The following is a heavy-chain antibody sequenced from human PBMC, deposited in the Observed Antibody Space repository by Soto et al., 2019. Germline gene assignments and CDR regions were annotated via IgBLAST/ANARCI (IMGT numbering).Heavy chain of an antibody. V-gene: IGHV4-31*03. D-gene: IGHD2-2*01. Sequence: SETLSLTCTVSGGSISSGGYYWSWIRQHPEKGLEWIGYIYYSGSTHYNPSLKSRVTISVDTSKNQFSLKLSSVTAADTAVYYCARDKCSSTSCYDEYYYYYGMDVWGQGTTVTVS. J-gene: IGHJ6*02. CDR2: IYYSGST. CDR3: ARDKCSSTSCYDEYYYYYGMDV. CDR1: GGSISSGGYY.